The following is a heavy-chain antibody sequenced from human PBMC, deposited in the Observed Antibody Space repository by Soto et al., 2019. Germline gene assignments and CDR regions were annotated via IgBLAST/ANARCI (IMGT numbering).Heavy chain of an antibody. J-gene: IGHJ6*02. V-gene: IGHV4-61*01. Sequence: PSETLSLTCTVSGGSVSSESHYWSWIRQTPGKGLEWIGYIYYTGSTNYNPSLKGRVTMSVDTSRDQVSLRLRSVTRADTAVYYCARGQYDFRSGSYYYAMEVWGQGTKVTVS. CDR3: ARGQYDFRSGSYYYAMEV. CDR1: GGSVSSESHY. CDR2: IYYTGST. D-gene: IGHD3-3*01.